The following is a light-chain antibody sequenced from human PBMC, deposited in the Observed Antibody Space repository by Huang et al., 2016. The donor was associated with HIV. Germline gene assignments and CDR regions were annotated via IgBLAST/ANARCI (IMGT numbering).Light chain of an antibody. Sequence: DIVVTQSPLSLPVTLGQPASISCRSSQSLAHSDGNTYLIWFQQRPGQSPRRLIHKVSNRDSGVPDRFSGSGSDTDFTLKISREEAEDVGVSYCMQGTHWPPTFGQGTRLEIK. CDR3: MQGTHWPPT. J-gene: IGKJ2*01. CDR1: QSLAHSDGNTY. V-gene: IGKV2-30*02. CDR2: KVS.